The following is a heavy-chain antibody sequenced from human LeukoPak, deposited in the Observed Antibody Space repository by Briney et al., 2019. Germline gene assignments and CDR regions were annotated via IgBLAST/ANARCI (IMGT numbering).Heavy chain of an antibody. CDR2: MNPNSGNT. D-gene: IGHD3-10*01. CDR3: ARGLGTTNWYGEWFDP. J-gene: IGHJ5*02. Sequence: ASVKVSCKASGYTFTSYDINWVRQATGQGLEWMGWMNPNSGNTGYAQKFQGRVTMTRNTSISTAYMELSSLRSDDTAVYYCARGLGTTNWYGEWFDPWGQGTLVTVSS. V-gene: IGHV1-8*01. CDR1: GYTFTSYD.